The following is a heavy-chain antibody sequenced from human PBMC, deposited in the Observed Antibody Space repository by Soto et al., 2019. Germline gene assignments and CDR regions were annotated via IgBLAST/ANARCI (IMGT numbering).Heavy chain of an antibody. J-gene: IGHJ4*02. Sequence: QVQLVESGGGVVQPGRSLRLSCAASGFTFSSYSMHWVRQAPGKGLEWVAVIWYDGSNKYYADSVKGRFTISRDNSKNTLYLQMNSLGAEDTAVYYCARYGDHLDYWGQGTLVTVSS. CDR1: GFTFSSYS. CDR3: ARYGDHLDY. V-gene: IGHV3-33*01. CDR2: IWYDGSNK. D-gene: IGHD4-17*01.